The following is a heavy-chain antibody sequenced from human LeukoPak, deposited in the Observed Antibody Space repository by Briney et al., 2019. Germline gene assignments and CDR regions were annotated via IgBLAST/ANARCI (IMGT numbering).Heavy chain of an antibody. CDR2: INPNSGGT. V-gene: IGHV1-2*06. D-gene: IGHD3-22*01. CDR1: GYTFTGYY. J-gene: IGHJ4*02. CDR3: ARDFGYDSSGYYMYYFDY. Sequence: ASVKVSCKASGYTFTGYYMHWVRQAPGQGLEWMGRINPNSGGTNYAQKFQGRVTMTRDTSISTAYMELSRLRSDDTAVYYCARDFGYDSSGYYMYYFDYWGQGTLVTVSS.